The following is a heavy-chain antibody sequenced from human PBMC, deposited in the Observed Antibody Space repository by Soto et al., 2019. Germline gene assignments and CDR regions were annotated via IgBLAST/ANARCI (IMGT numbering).Heavy chain of an antibody. V-gene: IGHV4-39*01. CDR3: ARHSGSSPDNWFDP. Sequence: PSETLSLTCTVSGGSISSTSYSWVWIRQPPGKGLEWIGSIYYTGSAYYNPSLKSRLTISVDTSKNQFSLKLYSVTAADTAVYYCARHSGSSPDNWFDPWGQGTPVTVSS. CDR1: GGSISSTSYS. J-gene: IGHJ5*02. CDR2: IYYTGSA. D-gene: IGHD6-6*01.